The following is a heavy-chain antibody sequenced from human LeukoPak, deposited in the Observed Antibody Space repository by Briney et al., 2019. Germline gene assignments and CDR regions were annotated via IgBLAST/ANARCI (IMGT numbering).Heavy chain of an antibody. CDR1: GGSISRSFFY. CDR2: IYHSGNT. CDR3: ARLYTNSVTCDY. Sequence: SETLSLTCNVSGGSISRSFFYWGWIRQPPGKGLEWIGSIYHSGNTYYNPSLKSRITISVDTAMYQFSLNLSSVTAADTAVYLCARLYTNSVTCDYWGQRTLVTVS. V-gene: IGHV4-39*01. J-gene: IGHJ4*02. D-gene: IGHD2-2*02.